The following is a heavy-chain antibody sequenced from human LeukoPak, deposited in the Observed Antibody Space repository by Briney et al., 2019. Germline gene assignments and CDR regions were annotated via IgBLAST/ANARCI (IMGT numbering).Heavy chain of an antibody. Sequence: PGGSLRLSCAASGLTFSSYWMHWVRQPPGKGLVWVSRIDTDGSSATYADSVKGRFTISRDNAKNTVYLQMNSLRVEDTGVYYCASALTTVTPHFHCWGQGTLVTVSS. V-gene: IGHV3-74*01. CDR1: GLTFSSYW. CDR2: IDTDGSSA. D-gene: IGHD4-17*01. CDR3: ASALTTVTPHFHC. J-gene: IGHJ4*02.